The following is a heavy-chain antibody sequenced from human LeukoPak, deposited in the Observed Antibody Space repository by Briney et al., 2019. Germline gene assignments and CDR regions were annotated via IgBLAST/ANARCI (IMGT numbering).Heavy chain of an antibody. J-gene: IGHJ4*02. V-gene: IGHV3-23*01. Sequence: GGSLRLSCAASGFTFSSYAMSWVRQAPGKGLEWVSAISGSGGSTYYADSVKGRFTISRDKSKNTLYLQMNSLRAEDTAVYYCAKYVAPSYYDSSYPVLFMVPFDYWSQGTLVTVSS. CDR1: GFTFSSYA. CDR3: AKYVAPSYYDSSYPVLFMVPFDY. CDR2: ISGSGGST. D-gene: IGHD3-22*01.